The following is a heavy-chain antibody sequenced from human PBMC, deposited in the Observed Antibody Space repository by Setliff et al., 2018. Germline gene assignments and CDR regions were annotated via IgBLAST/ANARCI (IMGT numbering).Heavy chain of an antibody. CDR2: INHSGST. D-gene: IGHD3-3*01. CDR1: GGSFSGYY. Sequence: SETLSLTCAVYGGSFSGYYWSWIRQPPGKGLEWIGEINHSGSTNYNPSLKSRVTISVDTSKNQFSLKLSSVTAADTAVYYCARVDNFWSGPIDYWGQGTLVPSPQ. J-gene: IGHJ4*02. V-gene: IGHV4-34*01. CDR3: ARVDNFWSGPIDY.